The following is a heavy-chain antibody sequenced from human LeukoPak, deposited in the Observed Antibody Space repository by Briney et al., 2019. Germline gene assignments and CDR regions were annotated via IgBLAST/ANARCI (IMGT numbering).Heavy chain of an antibody. J-gene: IGHJ6*04. V-gene: IGHV4-59*01. D-gene: IGHD2-15*01. Sequence: SETLSLTCTVSGGSISSYYWSWIRQPPGKGLEWIGYICYSGSTNYNPSLKSRVTISVDTSKNQFSLKLTSVTAADTAVYYCARVVGYCSGGSCYYYYGMDVWGKGTTVTVSS. CDR1: GGSISSYY. CDR2: ICYSGST. CDR3: ARVVGYCSGGSCYYYYGMDV.